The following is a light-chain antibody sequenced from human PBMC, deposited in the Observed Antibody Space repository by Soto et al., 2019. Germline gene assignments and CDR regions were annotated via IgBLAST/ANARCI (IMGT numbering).Light chain of an antibody. CDR1: SGHSSYA. Sequence: QLVLTQSPSASASLGASVKLTCTLSSGHSSYAIAWHQQQPEKGPRYLMKVNSDGSHRKGDGIPDRFSGSSSGAERYLTISSLQSEDEADYYCQAWGSAIVVFGGGTKLTVL. CDR2: VNSDGSH. J-gene: IGLJ2*01. CDR3: QAWGSAIVV. V-gene: IGLV4-69*01.